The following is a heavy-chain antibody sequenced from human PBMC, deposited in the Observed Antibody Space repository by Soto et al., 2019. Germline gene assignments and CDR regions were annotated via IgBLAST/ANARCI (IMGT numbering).Heavy chain of an antibody. V-gene: IGHV1-69*13. CDR2: IIPIFGTA. CDR1: RVAFSKFI. CDR3: AKVRYSSPMGYYCGMDV. D-gene: IGHD6-19*01. J-gene: IGHJ6*02. Sequence: GASVKVSCKASRVAFSKFIVTWVRQAPGLGLEWVGGIIPIFGTANYAQKFQGRVTITADESTSTSYMEVNNLRSEDTAVYYCAKVRYSSPMGYYCGMDVWGQGTTVTVSS.